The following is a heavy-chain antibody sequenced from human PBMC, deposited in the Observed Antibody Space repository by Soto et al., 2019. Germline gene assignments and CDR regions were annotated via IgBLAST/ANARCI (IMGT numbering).Heavy chain of an antibody. D-gene: IGHD2-15*01. V-gene: IGHV1-8*01. Sequence: ASVKVSCKASGYTFTSYDINWVRQATGQGLEWMGWMNPNSGNTGYAQKFQGRVTMTRNTSISTAYMELSSLRSEDTAVYYCARIPVREISKGYYHMAVRGQRTTVPVSS. J-gene: IGHJ6*03. CDR3: ARIPVREISKGYYHMAV. CDR2: MNPNSGNT. CDR1: GYTFTSYD.